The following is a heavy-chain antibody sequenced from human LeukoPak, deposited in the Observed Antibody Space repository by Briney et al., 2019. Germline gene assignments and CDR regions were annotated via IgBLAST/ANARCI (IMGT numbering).Heavy chain of an antibody. J-gene: IGHJ4*02. D-gene: IGHD1-7*01. Sequence: GGSLRLSCAASDFTFSRYSMNWFRQAPGEGLEWVSSISSSGHDIYYADSVKGRFTISRDNAKNSLYLQMNSLRAEDTAVYYCARNWNCDYWGQGTLVTVSS. CDR1: DFTFSRYS. CDR3: ARNWNCDY. V-gene: IGHV3-21*01. CDR2: ISSSGHDI.